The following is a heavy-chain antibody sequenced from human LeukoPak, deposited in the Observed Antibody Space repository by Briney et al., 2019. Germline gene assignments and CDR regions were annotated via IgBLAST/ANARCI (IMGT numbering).Heavy chain of an antibody. CDR3: ARAIAYYDSSGYLRFGGFDY. D-gene: IGHD3-22*01. J-gene: IGHJ4*02. CDR2: IIPIFGTA. CDR1: GGTFSSYA. V-gene: IGHV1-69*13. Sequence: ASVKVSCKASGGTFSSYAISWVRQVPGQGLEWMGGIIPIFGTANYAQKFQGRVTITADESTSTAYMELSSLRSEDTAVYYCARAIAYYDSSGYLRFGGFDYWGQGTLVTVSS.